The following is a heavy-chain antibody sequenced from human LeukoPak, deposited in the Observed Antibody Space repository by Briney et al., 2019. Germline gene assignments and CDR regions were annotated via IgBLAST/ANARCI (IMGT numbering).Heavy chain of an antibody. D-gene: IGHD3-10*01. Sequence: SETLSLTCTVSGGSISSYYWSWIRQPPGKGLEWIGYIYYSGSTNYNPSLKSRVTISVDTSKNQFSLKLSSVTAADTAVYYCARDRTSLASYYYGSGRLGYFDYWGQGTLVTVSS. CDR2: IYYSGST. CDR1: GGSISSYY. CDR3: ARDRTSLASYYYGSGRLGYFDY. V-gene: IGHV4-59*01. J-gene: IGHJ4*02.